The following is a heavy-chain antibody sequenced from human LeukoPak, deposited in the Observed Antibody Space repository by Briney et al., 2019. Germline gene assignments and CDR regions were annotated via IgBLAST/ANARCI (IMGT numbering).Heavy chain of an antibody. CDR2: IKQDGSEK. J-gene: IGHJ4*02. CDR3: ARRWAYNSGPFDY. CDR1: GFTFSSRDW. V-gene: IGHV3-7*03. Sequence: GGSLRLSCVASGFTFSSRDWMTWVRQAPGKGLEWVANIKQDGSEKNYVDSVKGRFTISRDNSQNTLYLQMNSLRGEDTAFYYCARRWAYNSGPFDYWGQGAPVTVSS. D-gene: IGHD6-19*01.